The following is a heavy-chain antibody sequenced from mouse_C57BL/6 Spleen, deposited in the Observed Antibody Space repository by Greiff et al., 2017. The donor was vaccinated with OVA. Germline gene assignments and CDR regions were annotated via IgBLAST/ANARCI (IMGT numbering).Heavy chain of an antibody. CDR1: GFSLTSYG. D-gene: IGHD3-2*02. J-gene: IGHJ4*01. Sequence: QVQLKQSGPGLVAPSQSLSITCTVSGFSLTSYGVDWVRQPPGKGLAWLGVIWSGGSTNYNSATMSRLSIIKDNSKSQVFLKMNRLQTDDTAMYYCANTAQAMGYAMDYWGQGTSVTVSS. CDR3: ANTAQAMGYAMDY. CDR2: IWSGGST. V-gene: IGHV2-9*01.